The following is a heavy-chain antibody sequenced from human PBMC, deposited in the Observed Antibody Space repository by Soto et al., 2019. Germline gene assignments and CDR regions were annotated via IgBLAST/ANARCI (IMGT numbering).Heavy chain of an antibody. CDR1: GFTFSNAW. J-gene: IGHJ6*02. CDR3: TTARAVAGIYYYYYGMDV. V-gene: IGHV3-15*07. Sequence: GGSLRLSCAASGFTFSNAWMNWVRQAPGKGLEWVGRIKSKTDGGTTDYAAPVKGRFTISRDDSKNTLYLQMNSLKTEDTAVYYCTTARAVAGIYYYYYGMDVWGQGTTVTVSS. D-gene: IGHD6-19*01. CDR2: IKSKTDGGTT.